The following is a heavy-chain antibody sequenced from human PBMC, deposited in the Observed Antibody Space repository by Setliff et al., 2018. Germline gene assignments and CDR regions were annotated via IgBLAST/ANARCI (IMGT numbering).Heavy chain of an antibody. CDR3: VKDGVGPTYTYFFDY. Sequence: GGSLRLSCTASGFIFNSYGMYWVRQAPGKGSEWVSTISGSGDSTYYADAMRGRFTISRDNSKNSLYLQAKGLRAEDTAVYYCVKDGVGPTYTYFFDYWGQGSQVTVSS. J-gene: IGHJ4*02. CDR1: GFIFNSYG. V-gene: IGHV3-23*01. CDR2: ISGSGDST. D-gene: IGHD1-26*01.